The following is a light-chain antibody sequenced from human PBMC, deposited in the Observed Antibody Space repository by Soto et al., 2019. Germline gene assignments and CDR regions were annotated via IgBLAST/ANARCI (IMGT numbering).Light chain of an antibody. Sequence: QSVLTQPPSVSGAPGQRVTISCTGNSSNIGAGYDVHWYQQLPGTAPKLLIYGNTKRPSGVPDRFSGSKSGTSASLAITGLQAEDEADYSCQSYDSSLSGSLFGGGTKLTGL. CDR2: GNT. V-gene: IGLV1-40*01. J-gene: IGLJ2*01. CDR3: QSYDSSLSGSL. CDR1: SSNIGAGYD.